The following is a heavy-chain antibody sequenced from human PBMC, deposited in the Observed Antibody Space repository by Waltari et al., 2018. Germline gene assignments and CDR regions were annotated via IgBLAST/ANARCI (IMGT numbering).Heavy chain of an antibody. J-gene: IGHJ4*02. D-gene: IGHD7-27*01. CDR3: ATGGWGFYLDH. CDR2: ISSTGTYT. Sequence: EVQLVESGGGLVKPGGSMRRSCAASGFTFSSYNMHWGRQAPGKGLEWVSSISSTGTYTHYADSVKGRFTISRDNAKNSLYLQMNSLRDEDTAVYYCATGGWGFYLDHWGLGTLVSFSS. CDR1: GFTFSSYN. V-gene: IGHV3-21*01.